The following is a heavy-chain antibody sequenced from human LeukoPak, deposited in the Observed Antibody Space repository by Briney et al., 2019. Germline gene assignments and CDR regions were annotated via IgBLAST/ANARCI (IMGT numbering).Heavy chain of an antibody. Sequence: SETLSLTCTVSGGSITSYYWSWIRQPPGKGLEWIGRIYTSGSTNSNPSLKSRVTMSVDTSKNQFSLNLSSVAAADTAVYYCARGPYCGGDCYFDDWGQGTLVTVSS. J-gene: IGHJ4*02. V-gene: IGHV4-4*07. CDR1: GGSITSYY. CDR2: IYTSGST. D-gene: IGHD2-21*01. CDR3: ARGPYCGGDCYFDD.